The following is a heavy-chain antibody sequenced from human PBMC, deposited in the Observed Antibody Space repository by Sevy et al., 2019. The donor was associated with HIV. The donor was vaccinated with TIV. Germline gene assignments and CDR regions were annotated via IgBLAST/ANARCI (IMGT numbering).Heavy chain of an antibody. J-gene: IGHJ1*01. V-gene: IGHV1-18*01. CDR2: ISAYNGDT. D-gene: IGHD1-26*01. CDR3: ARAPSGSQGPGKYFHH. CDR1: GYTFTSYI. Sequence: ASVKVSCKTSGYTFTSYIISWVRQAPGQGLEWMGRISAYNGDTKYAQKLQGRVTMTTDTSTSTAYMELRSLKSDDTAVYHCARAPSGSQGPGKYFHHWGQGTLVTVSS.